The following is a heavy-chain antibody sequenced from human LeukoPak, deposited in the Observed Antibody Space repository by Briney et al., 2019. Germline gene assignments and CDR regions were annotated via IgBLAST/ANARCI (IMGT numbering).Heavy chain of an antibody. J-gene: IGHJ4*02. Sequence: PGGSLRLSCAAPGFTFSSYSMNWVRQAPGKGLEWVSSISSSSSYIYYADSVKGRFTISRDNAKNSLYLQMNSLRAEDTAVYYCAREKGWVTDYWGQGTLVTVSS. D-gene: IGHD2-21*02. V-gene: IGHV3-21*01. CDR2: ISSSSSYI. CDR1: GFTFSSYS. CDR3: AREKGWVTDY.